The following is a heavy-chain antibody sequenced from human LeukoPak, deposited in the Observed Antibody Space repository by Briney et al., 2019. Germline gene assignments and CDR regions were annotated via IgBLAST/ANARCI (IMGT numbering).Heavy chain of an antibody. J-gene: IGHJ6*02. CDR1: GGSISSYY. CDR2: IYYSGST. D-gene: IGHD3-10*01. V-gene: IGHV4-59*01. CDR3: ARDRITMVRGVMDNNYYYYGMDV. Sequence: SKTLSLTCTVSGGSISSYYWSWIRQPPGKGLEWIGYIYYSGSTNYNPSLKSRVTISADTSKNQFSLKLSSVTAADTAVYYCARDRITMVRGVMDNNYYYYGMDVWGQGTTVTVSS.